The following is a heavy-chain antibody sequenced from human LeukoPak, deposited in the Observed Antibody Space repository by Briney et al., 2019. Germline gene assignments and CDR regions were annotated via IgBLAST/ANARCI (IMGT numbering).Heavy chain of an antibody. CDR3: ARENSYGTYYFGY. V-gene: IGHV1-2*02. D-gene: IGHD4-17*01. Sequence: ASVKVSCTASGYTFTGYYMHWVRQAPGQGLEWMGWINPNSGGTNYAQKFQGRVTMTSDTTISTAYVELSRLRSDDTAVYYCARENSYGTYYFGYWGQGNLVTVSS. CDR1: GYTFTGYY. J-gene: IGHJ4*02. CDR2: INPNSGGT.